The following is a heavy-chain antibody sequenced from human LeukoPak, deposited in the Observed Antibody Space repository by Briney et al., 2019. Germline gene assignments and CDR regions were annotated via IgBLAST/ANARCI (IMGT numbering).Heavy chain of an antibody. V-gene: IGHV4-4*02. D-gene: IGHD3-22*01. CDR2: IYHSGST. CDR3: ASSGYDSSGYYYWWFDP. Sequence: SGTLSLTCAVSGGSISSSNWWSWVRQLPGKGLEWIGEIYHSGSTNYNPSLKSRVTISVDTSKNQFSLKLSSVTAADTAVYYCASSGYDSSGYYYWWFDPWGQGTLVTVSS. J-gene: IGHJ5*02. CDR1: GGSISSSNW.